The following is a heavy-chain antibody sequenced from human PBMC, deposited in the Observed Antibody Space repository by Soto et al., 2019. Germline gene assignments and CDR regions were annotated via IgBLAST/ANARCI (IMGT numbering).Heavy chain of an antibody. J-gene: IGHJ6*02. CDR1: GFTFSSYS. CDR2: ISSSSSTI. CDR3: ARDELLWFGELLLSYYYYGMDV. D-gene: IGHD3-10*01. Sequence: GGSLRLSCAASGFTFSSYSMNWVRQAPGKGLEWVSYISSSSSTIYYADSVKGRFTISRDNAKNSLYLQMNSLRDEDTAVYYCARDELLWFGELLLSYYYYGMDVWGQGTTVTV. V-gene: IGHV3-48*02.